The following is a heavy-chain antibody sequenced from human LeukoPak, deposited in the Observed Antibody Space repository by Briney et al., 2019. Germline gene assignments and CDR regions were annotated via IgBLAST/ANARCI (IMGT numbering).Heavy chain of an antibody. D-gene: IGHD1-14*01. J-gene: IGHJ5*01. CDR2: VSGSGATT. CDR1: GFTFSNYA. CDR3: ARDPGPIPNSTTDP. Sequence: GGSLRLSCAASGFTFSNYAMRWVRQDPGKGLAWVSTVSGSGATTYYADSVKGRFTISRDNSKNTLYLQMSSLRVDDTAVYYRARDPGPIPNSTTDPRGQGRLV. V-gene: IGHV3-23*01.